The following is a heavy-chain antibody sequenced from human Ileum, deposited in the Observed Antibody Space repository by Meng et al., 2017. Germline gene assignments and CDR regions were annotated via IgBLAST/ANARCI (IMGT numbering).Heavy chain of an antibody. CDR3: ARAGVAVSGRVFDS. CDR1: GFTFSSYW. Sequence: GESLKISCAASGFTFSSYWMSWVRQAPGKGLEWVASIKHDGIDKYYADSVKGRFIISRDNAQNSLSLQMSSLRVDDTAVFYCARAGVAVSGRVFDSLGQGTLVTVSS. V-gene: IGHV3-7*01. D-gene: IGHD6-19*01. J-gene: IGHJ4*02. CDR2: IKHDGIDK.